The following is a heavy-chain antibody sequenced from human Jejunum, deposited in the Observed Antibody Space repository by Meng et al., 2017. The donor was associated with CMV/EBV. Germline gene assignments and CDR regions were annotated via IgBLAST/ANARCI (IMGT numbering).Heavy chain of an antibody. V-gene: IGHV3-7*01. CDR1: EFTFSSYW. Sequence: SEFTFSSYWMNWVRQVPGKGLEGVANIKQDGSERYYVGSVKGRFTISRNNARNSLFLQMDGLRAEDTAVYYCARQKCGGDCDMDVWGQGTTVTVSS. D-gene: IGHD2-21*01. J-gene: IGHJ6*02. CDR2: IKQDGSER. CDR3: ARQKCGGDCDMDV.